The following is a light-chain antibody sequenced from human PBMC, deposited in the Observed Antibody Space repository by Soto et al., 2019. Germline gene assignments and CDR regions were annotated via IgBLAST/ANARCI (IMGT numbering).Light chain of an antibody. CDR2: EVS. Sequence: QSVLTQPASVSGSPGQSITISCTGTSSDVGGYNYVSWYQQHPGKAPKLMISEVSNRPSGVSNRFSGSKSGNTASLTISGRQAEDEADYYCSSYISSSTSYVFGSGTKLTVL. CDR1: SSDVGGYNY. CDR3: SSYISSSTSYV. V-gene: IGLV2-14*01. J-gene: IGLJ1*01.